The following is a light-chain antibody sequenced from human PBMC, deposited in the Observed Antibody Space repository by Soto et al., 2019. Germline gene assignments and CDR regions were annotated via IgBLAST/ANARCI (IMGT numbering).Light chain of an antibody. CDR3: QQSYEFPLT. CDR2: AAS. Sequence: DLQMTQSPSSLSASVGDRVTITCRASQSISRYLNWYQQIPGKAPKLLIYAASTLQSGVPSRFSGSGSGTDFTLTISSLQPEDFATYYCQQSYEFPLTFGEGTKVEIK. V-gene: IGKV1-39*01. J-gene: IGKJ4*01. CDR1: QSISRY.